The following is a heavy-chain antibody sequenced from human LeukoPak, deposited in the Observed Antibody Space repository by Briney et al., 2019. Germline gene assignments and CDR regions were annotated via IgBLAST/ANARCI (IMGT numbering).Heavy chain of an antibody. J-gene: IGHJ2*01. CDR2: IYSGGNT. V-gene: IGHV3-53*05. Sequence: PGGSLRLSCTVSGFTVSSNSMSWVRQAPGKGLEWVSFIYSGGNTHYSDSVKGRFTISRDNSKNTLYLQMNSLRAEDTAVYYCANRKFAGYFDLWGRGTLVTVSS. CDR3: ANRKFAGYFDL. CDR1: GFTVSSNS.